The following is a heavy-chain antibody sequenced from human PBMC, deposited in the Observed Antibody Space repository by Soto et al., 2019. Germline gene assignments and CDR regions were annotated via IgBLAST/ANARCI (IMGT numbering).Heavy chain of an antibody. Sequence: QVQLVQSGAEVKKPGSSVRVSCKASGGTFSSFTISWVRQAPGQGLEWMGRIIPMLDITNYAQKFQGRATITADQTTSTAYMELSSLRSEDTAVYYCAREPTYYSESGSYYKPRYFECWGQGTLLTVSS. V-gene: IGHV1-69*08. J-gene: IGHJ4*02. CDR1: GGTFSSFT. D-gene: IGHD3-10*01. CDR3: AREPTYYSESGSYYKPRYFEC. CDR2: IIPMLDIT.